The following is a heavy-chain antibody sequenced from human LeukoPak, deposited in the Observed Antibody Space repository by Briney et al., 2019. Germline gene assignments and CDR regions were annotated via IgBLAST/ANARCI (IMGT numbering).Heavy chain of an antibody. D-gene: IGHD2-2*01. Sequence: GGSLRLSCAASGFTFSSYAMSWVRQAPGKGLEWVSAISGSGGSTYYADSVKGRFTISRDNSKNTLYLQMNSLRAKDTAVYYCAKVPALVVPAAISDYWGQGTLVTVSS. CDR2: ISGSGGST. V-gene: IGHV3-23*01. CDR1: GFTFSSYA. CDR3: AKVPALVVPAAISDY. J-gene: IGHJ4*02.